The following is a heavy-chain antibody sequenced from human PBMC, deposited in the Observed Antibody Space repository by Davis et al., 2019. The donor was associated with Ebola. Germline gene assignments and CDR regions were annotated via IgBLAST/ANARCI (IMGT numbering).Heavy chain of an antibody. CDR2: IGGGGDT. Sequence: GGSLRLSCAASGFIFSSYVMSWVRQAPGKGLEWVSTIGGGGDTYYADSVKGRFTISRDNSKNTLYLQMNSLRVEDTAIYYCARKTYFDYWGQGTLVTVSS. CDR3: ARKTYFDY. CDR1: GFIFSSYV. J-gene: IGHJ4*02. V-gene: IGHV3-23*01.